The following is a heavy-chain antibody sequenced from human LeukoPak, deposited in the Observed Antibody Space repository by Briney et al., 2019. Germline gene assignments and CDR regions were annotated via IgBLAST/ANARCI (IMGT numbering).Heavy chain of an antibody. V-gene: IGHV1-46*01. D-gene: IGHD3-10*01. CDR3: VRDASGSPGY. J-gene: IGHJ4*02. Sequence: ASVKVSCKAFGYTFTKYSIHWVRQTPGQGLEWMGEFNPSYVTTNYAQKFQGRVTMTWDMSSNTVYMDLISLRSEDTAVYFCVRDASGSPGYWGQGTQVTVSS. CDR2: FNPSYVTT. CDR1: GYTFTKYS.